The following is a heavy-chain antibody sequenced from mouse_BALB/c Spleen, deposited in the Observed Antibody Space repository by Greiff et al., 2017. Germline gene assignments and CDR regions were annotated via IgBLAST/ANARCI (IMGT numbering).Heavy chain of an antibody. J-gene: IGHJ3*01. D-gene: IGHD1-1*01. V-gene: IGHV5-4*02. Sequence: EVHLVESGGGLVKPGGSLKLSCAASGFTFSDYYMYWVRQTPEKRLEWVATISDGGSYTYYPDSVKGRFTISRDNAKNNLYLQMSSLKSEDTAMYYCARGYYGSSYPFAYWGQGTLVTVSA. CDR3: ARGYYGSSYPFAY. CDR1: GFTFSDYY. CDR2: ISDGGSYT.